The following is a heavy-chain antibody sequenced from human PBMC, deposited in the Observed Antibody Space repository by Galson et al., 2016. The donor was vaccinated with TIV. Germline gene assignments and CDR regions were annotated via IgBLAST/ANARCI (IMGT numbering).Heavy chain of an antibody. CDR3: ARVATFVDAFDL. CDR2: ISPSGTI. Sequence: SLRLSCAGSGFTFSSYEVNWVRQAPGKGLEWISYISPSGTIYYADSVKGRFTISRDNAKNSLFLQMNSLRAEDTAVYFCARVATFVDAFDLWGQGTVDTVS. V-gene: IGHV3-48*03. J-gene: IGHJ3*01. D-gene: IGHD5-12*01. CDR1: GFTFSSYE.